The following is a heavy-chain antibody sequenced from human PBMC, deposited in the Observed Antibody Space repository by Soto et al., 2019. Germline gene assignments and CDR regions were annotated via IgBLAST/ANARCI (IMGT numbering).Heavy chain of an antibody. Sequence: SETLSLTCTVSGGSISSYYWSWIRQPPGKGLEWIGYIYYSGSTNYNPSLKSRVTISVDTSKNQFSLRLSSVTAADTAVYYCARGHVGVSDYWGQGTLVTVSS. CDR2: IYYSGST. CDR3: ARGHVGVSDY. D-gene: IGHD3-10*02. CDR1: GGSISSYY. V-gene: IGHV4-59*01. J-gene: IGHJ4*02.